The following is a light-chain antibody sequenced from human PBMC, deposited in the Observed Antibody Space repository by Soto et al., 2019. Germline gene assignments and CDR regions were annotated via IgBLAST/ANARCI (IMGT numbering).Light chain of an antibody. Sequence: EIVLTQSPGTLSLSPGERATLSCRASQSVGTKLAWYRQTPGQAPRLLIYGASTRATDTPARFSGSGAGTDFTLTISRVEPPDFAFYYCQQYGSSLAAFGQGTQVE. CDR2: GAS. CDR1: QSVGTK. J-gene: IGKJ1*01. CDR3: QQYGSSLAA. V-gene: IGKV3-20*01.